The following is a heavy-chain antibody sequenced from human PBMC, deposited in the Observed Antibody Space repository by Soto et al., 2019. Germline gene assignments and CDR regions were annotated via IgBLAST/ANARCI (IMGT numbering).Heavy chain of an antibody. CDR1: GYTSTSYA. V-gene: IGHV1-3*01. J-gene: IGHJ4*02. CDR2: INAGNGNT. D-gene: IGHD2-21*02. Sequence: ASVKVSCKASGYTSTSYAMHWVRQAPGQRLEWMGWINAGNGNTKYSQKFKGRVTITRDTSASTAYMELSSLRSEDTAVYYCARSIVVVTAADYWGQGTLVTVSS. CDR3: ARSIVVVTAADY.